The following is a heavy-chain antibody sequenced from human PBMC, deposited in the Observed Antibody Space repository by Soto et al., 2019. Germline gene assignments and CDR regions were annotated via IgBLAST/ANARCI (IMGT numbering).Heavy chain of an antibody. CDR2: ISSSGNTI. Sequence: QVQLVESGGGLVKPGGSLRLSCAASGFTFSDYYMSWMRQAPGKGLEWLSCISSSGNTIYYTTSVKGRFTISRDNAKNSLSLQMNSLTAEDTAVYYCARRLGFSGVGPSTSNWFDPWGQGTLVTVSS. D-gene: IGHD1-26*01. J-gene: IGHJ5*02. V-gene: IGHV3-11*01. CDR3: ARRLGFSGVGPSTSNWFDP. CDR1: GFTFSDYY.